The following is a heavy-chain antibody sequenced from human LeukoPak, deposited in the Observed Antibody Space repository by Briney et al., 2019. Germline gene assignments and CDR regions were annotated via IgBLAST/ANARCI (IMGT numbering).Heavy chain of an antibody. CDR1: GASITIPDYY. V-gene: IGHV4-39*01. D-gene: IGHD1-26*01. Sequence: PSETLSLTCAVYGASITIPDYYWRWIRLPPGKGLEWIGTISHTGTTYYNPSLQSLVSISVDKSGNKFSRKLSSVTAADTAVDYCTTRELQVQRPPGDYWGQGTQVTVPS. CDR2: ISHTGTT. J-gene: IGHJ4*02. CDR3: TTRELQVQRPPGDY.